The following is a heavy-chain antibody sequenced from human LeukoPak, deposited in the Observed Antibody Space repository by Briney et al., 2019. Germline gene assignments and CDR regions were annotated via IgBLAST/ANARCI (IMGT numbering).Heavy chain of an antibody. CDR3: ASFAGYGGNSLDF. CDR1: GYTFTSYD. CDR2: MNPNSGNT. J-gene: IGHJ4*02. D-gene: IGHD4-23*01. Sequence: ASVKVSCKASGYTFTSYDINWVRQATGQGLEWMGWMNPNSGNTGYAQKFQGRVTMTRDTSISTAYMELSRLRSDDTAVYYCASFAGYGGNSLDFWGQGTLVTVSS. V-gene: IGHV1-8*01.